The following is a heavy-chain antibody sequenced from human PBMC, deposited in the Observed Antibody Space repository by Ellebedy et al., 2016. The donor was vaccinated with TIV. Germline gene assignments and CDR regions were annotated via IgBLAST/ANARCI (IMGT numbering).Heavy chain of an antibody. D-gene: IGHD1-14*01. CDR3: ARLMQSRDRSHWYFDL. J-gene: IGHJ2*01. CDR2: MYSSGST. V-gene: IGHV4-39*07. CDR1: GGSINIDNYY. Sequence: SETLSLTXTVSGGSINIDNYYWGWVRQPPGKGLEWIGSMYSSGSTYHNPSLKSRVTLSVETSKNQFSLKLHSVTAADTAVYFCARLMQSRDRSHWYFDLWGRGTLVTVSS.